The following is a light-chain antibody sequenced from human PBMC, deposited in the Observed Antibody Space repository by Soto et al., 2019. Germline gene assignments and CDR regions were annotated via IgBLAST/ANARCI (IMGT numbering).Light chain of an antibody. CDR1: SSDVGGYNY. CDR2: DVS. CDR3: SAFTGTTYV. Sequence: QSVLTQPPSASGSFGQSVTISCTGTSSDVGGYNYVSWYQQHPGKAPKLMICDVSERPSGVSNRFSGSKSGNTASLTTSGLHAEDEADYYCSAFTGTTYVFGTWTKVTVL. V-gene: IGLV2-8*01. J-gene: IGLJ1*01.